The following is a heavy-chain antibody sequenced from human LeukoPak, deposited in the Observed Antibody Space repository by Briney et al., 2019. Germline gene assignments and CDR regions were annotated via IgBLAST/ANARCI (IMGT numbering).Heavy chain of an antibody. CDR2: ISSSGNKI. CDR3: ARGQRPQYTSTGDNRFDP. Sequence: GGSLRLSCAASGFTFSSYDMSWVRQAPGKRLQWVSYISSSGNKIYYAASVKGRFTISRDNAKNSLYLQIDSLRAEDTAVYYCARGQRPQYTSTGDNRFDPWGQGTQVTVSS. J-gene: IGHJ5*02. CDR1: GFTFSSYD. D-gene: IGHD2-2*01. V-gene: IGHV3-48*03.